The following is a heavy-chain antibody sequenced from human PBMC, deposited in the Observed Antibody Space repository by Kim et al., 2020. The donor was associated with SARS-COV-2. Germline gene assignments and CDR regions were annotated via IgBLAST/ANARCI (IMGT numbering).Heavy chain of an antibody. J-gene: IGHJ6*02. CDR3: ARDLGSDNWRGYYYYGMDV. D-gene: IGHD1-20*01. CDR1: GFTFSSYS. CDR2: ISSSSSYI. V-gene: IGHV3-21*01. Sequence: GGSLRLSCAASGFTFSSYSMNWVRQAPGKGLEWVSSISSSSSYIYYADSVKGRFTISRDNAKNSLYLQMNSLRADDTAGYYCARDLGSDNWRGYYYYGMDVWGHGTTVTVSS.